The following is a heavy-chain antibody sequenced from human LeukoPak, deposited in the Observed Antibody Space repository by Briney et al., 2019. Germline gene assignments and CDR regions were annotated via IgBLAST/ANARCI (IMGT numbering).Heavy chain of an antibody. CDR2: ISSSTYYI. CDR3: ARDPAATGTWWFDP. D-gene: IGHD6-13*01. V-gene: IGHV3-21*01. J-gene: IGHJ5*02. Sequence: GGSLRLSCAASGFTFTSYSMNWVRQAPGKGLEWVSSISSSTYYIYYGDSVKGRFTVSRDNAKKSVFLQMNSLRADDTAVYYCARDPAATGTWWFDPWGQGTLVTVSS. CDR1: GFTFTSYS.